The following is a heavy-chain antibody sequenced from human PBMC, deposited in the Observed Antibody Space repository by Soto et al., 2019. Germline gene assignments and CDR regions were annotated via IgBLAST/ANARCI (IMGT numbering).Heavy chain of an antibody. CDR3: AKTATGYSSSWPTGAFDI. CDR1: GFTFSSYA. Sequence: GGSLRLSCAASGFTFSSYAMNWVRQAPGKGLEWVSAISGSDGSTYYADSVKGRFTISRDNSKNTLYLQMNTLRAGDTAVYYCAKTATGYSSSWPTGAFDIWGQGTMVTVSS. V-gene: IGHV3-23*01. J-gene: IGHJ3*02. CDR2: ISGSDGST. D-gene: IGHD6-13*01.